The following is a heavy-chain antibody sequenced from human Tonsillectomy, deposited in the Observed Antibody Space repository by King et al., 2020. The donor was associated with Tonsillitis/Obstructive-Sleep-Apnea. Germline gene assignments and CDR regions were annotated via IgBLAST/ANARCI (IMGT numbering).Heavy chain of an antibody. CDR2: ISYDGSNI. Sequence: VQLVESGGGVVQPGRSLRLSCAASGFSFSNYAIHWVRQAPGKGLEWVALISYDGSNIYYADSVKGRFAISRDNSKNTLYLQMNGLRAEDTAVYYWAKDSSSRSSQNTSGWEWFDPWGQGTLVTVSS. D-gene: IGHD6-19*01. J-gene: IGHJ5*02. CDR1: GFSFSNYA. CDR3: AKDSSSRSSQNTSGWEWFDP. V-gene: IGHV3-30*18.